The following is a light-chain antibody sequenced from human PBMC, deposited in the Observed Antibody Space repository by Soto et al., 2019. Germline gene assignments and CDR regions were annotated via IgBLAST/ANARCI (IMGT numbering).Light chain of an antibody. J-gene: IGKJ1*01. Sequence: EIVMTQSPATLSVSPGERATLSCRASQSVSSDLAWYHQKPGQAPRLLIYGASTRATGIPARFGGSGSGTESPHTSTGLRSEYFAVYYCQHYNTWPRPFAQGTKVEIK. CDR1: QSVSSD. V-gene: IGKV3-15*01. CDR3: QHYNTWPRP. CDR2: GAS.